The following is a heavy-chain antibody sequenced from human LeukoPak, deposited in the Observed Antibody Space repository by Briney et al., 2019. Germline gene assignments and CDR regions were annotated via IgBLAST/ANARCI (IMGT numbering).Heavy chain of an antibody. V-gene: IGHV1-46*01. CDR3: ARSDGYNSPADY. D-gene: IGHD5-24*01. Sequence: GASVTVSCKASAYIFTTYYIHWVRQAPGQGLEWMGIINPSDGSANYAQQFQGRVTMTRDTSISTAYMELSRLRSDDTAVYYCARSDGYNSPADYWGQGTLVTVSS. CDR1: AYIFTTYY. CDR2: INPSDGSA. J-gene: IGHJ4*02.